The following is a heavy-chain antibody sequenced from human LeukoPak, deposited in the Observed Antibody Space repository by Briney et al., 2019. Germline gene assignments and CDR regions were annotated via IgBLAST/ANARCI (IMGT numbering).Heavy chain of an antibody. CDR2: ISSSSSYI. CDR1: GFTFSSYS. CDR3: ARDGVVVPAALMDV. J-gene: IGHJ6*03. D-gene: IGHD2-2*01. V-gene: IGHV3-21*01. Sequence: GGSLRLSCAASGFTFSSYSMNWVRQAPGKGLEWVSSISSSSSYIYYADSVKGRFTISRDNAKNSLYLQMNSLRAEDTAVYYCARDGVVVPAALMDVWGKGTTVTVSS.